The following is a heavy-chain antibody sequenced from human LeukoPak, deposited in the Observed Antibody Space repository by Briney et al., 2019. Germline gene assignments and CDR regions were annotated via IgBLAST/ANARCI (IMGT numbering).Heavy chain of an antibody. J-gene: IGHJ6*02. CDR1: GFTFSGSA. CDR3: TYYRRDPAGYYYGMDV. Sequence: GGSLRPSCAASGFTFSGSAMHWVRQASGKGLEWVGRIGVKTNNYATAYGASVRGRFTISRDDSKNTACLQMNSLRTEDTAIYYCTYYRRDPAGYYYGMDVWGQGTTVTVSS. V-gene: IGHV3-73*01. CDR2: IGVKTNNYAT. D-gene: IGHD1-26*01.